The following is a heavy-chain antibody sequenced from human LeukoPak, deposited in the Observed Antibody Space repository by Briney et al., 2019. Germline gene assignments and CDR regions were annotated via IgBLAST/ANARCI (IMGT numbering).Heavy chain of an antibody. J-gene: IGHJ3*02. Sequence: SETLSLTCAVYGGSFSGYYWSWIRQPPGKGLEWIGEINHSGSTNYNPSLKSRVTISVDTSKNQFSLKLSSVTAADTAVYYCARDQLGWANDAFDIWGQGTMVTVSS. CDR3: ARDQLGWANDAFDI. CDR1: GGSFSGYY. D-gene: IGHD5-18*01. CDR2: INHSGST. V-gene: IGHV4-34*01.